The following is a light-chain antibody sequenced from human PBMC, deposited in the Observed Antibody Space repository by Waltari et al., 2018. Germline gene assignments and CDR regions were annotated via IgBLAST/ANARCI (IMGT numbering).Light chain of an antibody. CDR3: QQYNSWPPCV. J-gene: IGKJ2*01. CDR2: LTS. V-gene: IGKV3-15*01. CDR1: QSVGSG. Sequence: EIVMTPSPATLSVSPADTATLSCRASQSVGSGFARYQQKPGQAPRLLIYLTSTRATGIPARFSGSGFGTEFTLTISSLQSEDFAVYYCQQYNSWPPCVFGQGTKLEIK.